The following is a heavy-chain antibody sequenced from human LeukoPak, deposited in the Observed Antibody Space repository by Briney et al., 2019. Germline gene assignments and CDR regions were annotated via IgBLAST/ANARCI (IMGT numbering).Heavy chain of an antibody. CDR3: AKVRYGSGSYPGPYDY. CDR1: GFTFSSYG. Sequence: GGSLRLSCAASGFTFSSYGMSWVRQAPGKGLEWVSAISGSGGSTYYADSVKGRFTISRDNSKNTLYLQMNSLRAEDTAVYYCAKVRYGSGSYPGPYDYWGQGTLVTVSS. CDR2: ISGSGGST. V-gene: IGHV3-23*01. J-gene: IGHJ4*02. D-gene: IGHD3-10*01.